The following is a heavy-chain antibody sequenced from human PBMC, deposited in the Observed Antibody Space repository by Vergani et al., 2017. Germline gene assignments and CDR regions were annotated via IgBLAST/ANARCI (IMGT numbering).Heavy chain of an antibody. Sequence: EVQLVESGGGLVQPGGSLRLSCAASGFTFSSYEMNWVRQAPGKGLEWVSYISSSGSTIYYADSVKGRFTISRDNAKNSLYLQMNSLRAEDTAVYYCARDPEHYDSSGQLAPQGGYWGQGTLVTVSS. CDR1: GFTFSSYE. J-gene: IGHJ4*02. D-gene: IGHD3-22*01. V-gene: IGHV3-48*03. CDR3: ARDPEHYDSSGQLAPQGGY. CDR2: ISSSGSTI.